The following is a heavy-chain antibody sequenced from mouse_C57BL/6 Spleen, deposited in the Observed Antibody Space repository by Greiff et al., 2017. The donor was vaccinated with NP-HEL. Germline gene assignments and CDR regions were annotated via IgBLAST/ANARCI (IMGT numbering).Heavy chain of an antibody. CDR2: IDPSDSYT. Sequence: VQLQQPGAELVKPGASVKLSCKASGYTFTSYWMQWVKQRPGQGLEWIGEIDPSDSYTNYNQKFKGKATLTVDTSSSTAYMQLSSLTSEDSAVYYCARNYDYVFAYWGQGTLVTVSA. CDR3: ARNYDYVFAY. CDR1: GYTFTSYW. V-gene: IGHV1-50*01. J-gene: IGHJ3*01. D-gene: IGHD2-4*01.